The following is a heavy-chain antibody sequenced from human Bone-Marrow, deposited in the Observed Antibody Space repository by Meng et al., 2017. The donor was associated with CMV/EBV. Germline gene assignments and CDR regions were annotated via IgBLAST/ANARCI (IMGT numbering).Heavy chain of an antibody. Sequence: DYYMAWSRKGPGKGLEWVSYISTTSSYTNYADSVKGRFTISRDSANSALLLQLTSLRAEATAVYYSAGELSSSAWGRFVCPPFFDPFFQGTLVTVSS. V-gene: IGHV3-11*06. J-gene: IGHJ5*02. CDR1: DYY. CDR3: AGELSSSAWGRFVCPPFFDP. CDR2: ISTTSSYT. D-gene: IGHD6-19*01.